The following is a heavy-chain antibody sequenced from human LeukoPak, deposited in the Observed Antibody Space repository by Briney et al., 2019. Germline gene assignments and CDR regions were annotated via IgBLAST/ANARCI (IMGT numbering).Heavy chain of an antibody. CDR3: ARVQQPSGIINYGMDV. D-gene: IGHD1-1*01. CDR1: GFTFSSYE. CDR2: IRSSGNTI. V-gene: IGHV3-48*03. J-gene: IGHJ6*02. Sequence: PGGSLRLSCAASGFTFSSYEMNWVRQAPGKGLEWISCIRSSGNTIYYADSVKGRFTISRDNAKNSLYLQMSSLRAEDTAVYYCARVQQPSGIINYGMDVWGQGTTVTVSS.